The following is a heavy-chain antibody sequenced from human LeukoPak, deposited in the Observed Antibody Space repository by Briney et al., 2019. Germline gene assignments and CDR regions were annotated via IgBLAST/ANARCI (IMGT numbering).Heavy chain of an antibody. CDR2: IYHSGST. CDR3: ASHIIGVHPFDP. Sequence: PSETLSLTCVISGGSMTSSNWWSWVRQPPGKGLEWIGSIYHSGSTYYNPSLKSRVTISVDTSKNQFSLKLSSVTAADTAVYYCASHIIGVHPFDPWGQGTLVTVSS. CDR1: GGSMTSSNW. J-gene: IGHJ5*02. V-gene: IGHV4-4*02. D-gene: IGHD2-21*01.